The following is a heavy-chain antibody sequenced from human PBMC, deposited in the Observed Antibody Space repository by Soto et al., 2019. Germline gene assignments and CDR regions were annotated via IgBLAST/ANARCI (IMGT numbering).Heavy chain of an antibody. J-gene: IGHJ5*02. V-gene: IGHV4-39*01. CDR1: GGSISSSSYY. CDR2: IYYSGST. D-gene: IGHD3-3*01. Sequence: QLQLQESGPGLVKPSETLSLTCTVSGGSISSSSYYWGWIRQPPGKGLEWIGSIYYSGSTYYNPSLKSRVAISVNTSKNQFSLKLSSVTAADTAVYYCARHFSDFWSGYYTGGWFDPWGQGTLVTVSS. CDR3: ARHFSDFWSGYYTGGWFDP.